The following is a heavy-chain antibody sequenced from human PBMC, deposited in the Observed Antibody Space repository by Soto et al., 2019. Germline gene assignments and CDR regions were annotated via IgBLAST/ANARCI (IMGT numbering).Heavy chain of an antibody. Sequence: GGSLRLSCAASGFTFSTFGMNWVRQAPGKGLEWVSVISDSGGTTFHADSVKGRFTISRDNSKNTLYLQMNSLRPEDTAVYYCAKPARTSTLYNFDFCGQGTLVTVPA. J-gene: IGHJ4*02. CDR1: GFTFSTFG. CDR2: ISDSGGTT. CDR3: AKPARTSTLYNFDF. D-gene: IGHD1-1*01. V-gene: IGHV3-23*01.